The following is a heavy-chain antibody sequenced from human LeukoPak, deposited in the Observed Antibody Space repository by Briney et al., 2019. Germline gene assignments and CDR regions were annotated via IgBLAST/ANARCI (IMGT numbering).Heavy chain of an antibody. CDR3: ARGPSPTTVTTNYYYGMDV. J-gene: IGHJ6*02. Sequence: SETLSRTCAVYGGSFSGYYWSWIRQPPGKWLEWIGEINHSGSTNYNPSLKSRVTISVDTSKNQFSLKLSSVTAADTAVYYCARGPSPTTVTTNYYYGMDVWGQGTTVTVSS. CDR2: INHSGST. CDR1: GGSFSGYY. D-gene: IGHD4-11*01. V-gene: IGHV4-34*01.